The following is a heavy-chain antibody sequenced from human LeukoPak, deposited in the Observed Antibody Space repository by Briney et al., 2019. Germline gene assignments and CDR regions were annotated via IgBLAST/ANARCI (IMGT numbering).Heavy chain of an antibody. D-gene: IGHD3-3*01. Sequence: ASVKVSCKASGYTFTSYDINWVRQATGQGLEWMGWMNPNSGNTGYAQKFQGRVTITRNTSISTAYMELSSLRSEDTAVYYCARTITIFGVAQFDYWGQGTLVTVSS. CDR1: GYTFTSYD. V-gene: IGHV1-8*03. J-gene: IGHJ4*02. CDR2: MNPNSGNT. CDR3: ARTITIFGVAQFDY.